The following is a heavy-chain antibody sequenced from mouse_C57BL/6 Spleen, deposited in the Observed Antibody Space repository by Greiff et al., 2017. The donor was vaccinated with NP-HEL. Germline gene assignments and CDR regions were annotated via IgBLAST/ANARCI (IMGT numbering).Heavy chain of an antibody. Sequence: VKLQESGPELVKPGASVKISCKASGYAFSSSWMNWVKQRPGKGLEWIGRIYPGDGDTNYNGKFKGKATLTADKSSSTAYMQLSSLTSEDSAVYFCARQGYYDYDYAMDYWGQGTSVTVSS. J-gene: IGHJ4*01. D-gene: IGHD2-4*01. CDR1: GYAFSSSW. V-gene: IGHV1-82*01. CDR2: IYPGDGDT. CDR3: ARQGYYDYDYAMDY.